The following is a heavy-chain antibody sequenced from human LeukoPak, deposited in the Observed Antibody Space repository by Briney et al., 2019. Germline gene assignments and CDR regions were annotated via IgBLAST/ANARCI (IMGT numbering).Heavy chain of an antibody. V-gene: IGHV1-18*01. CDR1: GLTFISLT. CDR2: VSAYTGDT. D-gene: IGHD6-13*01. J-gene: IGHJ3*01. Sequence: ASVKVSCKASGLTFISLTVSWVRPAPGQGLEWLGWVSAYTGDTQYAQTLQGRVSMTTNTSTSTAYMELRSLRSDDTAVYYCAACIAASGYAFDVWGQGTIITVSS. CDR3: AACIAASGYAFDV.